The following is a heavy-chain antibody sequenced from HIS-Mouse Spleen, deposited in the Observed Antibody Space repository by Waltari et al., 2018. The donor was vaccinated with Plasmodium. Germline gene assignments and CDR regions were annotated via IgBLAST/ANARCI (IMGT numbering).Heavy chain of an antibody. J-gene: IGHJ3*02. V-gene: IGHV4-39*07. CDR2: IYYSGST. CDR3: ARVSSLTGGGHDAFDI. D-gene: IGHD7-27*01. CDR1: GGSISSSRYY. Sequence: QLQLQESGPGLVKPSETLSLTCTVSGGSISSSRYYWGWIRQPPGKGLEWIGSIYYSGSTYYNPSLKSRVTISVDTSKNQFSLKLSSVTAADTAVYYCARVSSLTGGGHDAFDIWGQGTMVTVSS.